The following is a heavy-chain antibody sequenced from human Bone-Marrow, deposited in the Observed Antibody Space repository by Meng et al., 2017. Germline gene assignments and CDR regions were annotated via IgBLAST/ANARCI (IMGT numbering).Heavy chain of an antibody. J-gene: IGHJ5*02. CDR1: GGSISSSSYY. Sequence: QLQLQESGPGLVKPSETLSLTCTVSGGSISSSSYYWGWIRQPPGKGLEWIGSFYYSGSTFSNPSLKNRVTISVDTSKNQFSLKLSSVTAADTAVYYCSMGELLPTWFDPWGQGTLVTVSS. CDR3: SMGELLPTWFDP. D-gene: IGHD1-26*01. CDR2: FYYSGST. V-gene: IGHV4-39*01.